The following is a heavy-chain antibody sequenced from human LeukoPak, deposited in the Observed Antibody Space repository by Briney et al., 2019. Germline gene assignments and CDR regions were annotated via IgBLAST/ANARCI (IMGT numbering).Heavy chain of an antibody. V-gene: IGHV4-59*01. D-gene: IGHD5-18*01. Sequence: PSETLSLTCTVSGGSISSYYWSWIRQPPGKGLEWIGYIYYSGSTNYNPSLKSRVTISVDTFRNQFSLRLSSVTAADTAVYYCARYTAMVPLDAFDIWGQGTMVTVSS. CDR1: GGSISSYY. J-gene: IGHJ3*02. CDR3: ARYTAMVPLDAFDI. CDR2: IYYSGST.